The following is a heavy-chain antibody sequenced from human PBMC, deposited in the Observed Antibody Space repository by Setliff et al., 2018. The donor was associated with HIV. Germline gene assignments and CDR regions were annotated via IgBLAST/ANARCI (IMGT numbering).Heavy chain of an antibody. D-gene: IGHD2-21*02. V-gene: IGHV3-7*03. Sequence: GGSLRLSCAASGFTFRNYNFNWVRQAPAKGLEWVANISPDGSATYYVDSVKGRFTFSRDDSKNTLYLQMNSLRAEDTAVYYCARGQFRLRPDSLDLWGRGTLVTVSS. CDR1: GFTFRNYN. CDR2: ISPDGSAT. CDR3: ARGQFRLRPDSLDL. J-gene: IGHJ3*01.